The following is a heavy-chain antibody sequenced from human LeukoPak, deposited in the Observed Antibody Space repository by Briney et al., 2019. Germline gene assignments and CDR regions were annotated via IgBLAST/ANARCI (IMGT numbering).Heavy chain of an antibody. Sequence: PGGSLRLSCAASGFTFSSYAMSWVRQAPGKGLEWVSAISGSGGSTYYADSVKGRFTISRDNSKNTLYLQMNSLRAEDTAVYYCAKGKQTGGSTRTHHFDYWGQGTLVTVSS. CDR1: GFTFSSYA. CDR3: AKGKQTGGSTRTHHFDY. CDR2: ISGSGGST. V-gene: IGHV3-23*01. D-gene: IGHD3-10*01. J-gene: IGHJ4*02.